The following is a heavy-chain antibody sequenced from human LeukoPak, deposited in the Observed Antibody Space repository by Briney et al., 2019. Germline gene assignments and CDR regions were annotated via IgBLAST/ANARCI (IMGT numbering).Heavy chain of an antibody. D-gene: IGHD2-2*01. CDR3: ARGYCSSTSCWDTGYYYYGMDV. J-gene: IGHJ6*02. V-gene: IGHV4-34*01. Sequence: SETLSLTCAVYGGSFSGYYWGWIRQPPGKGLEWIGEINHSGSTNYNPSLKSRVTISVDTSKNQFSLKLSSVTAADTAVYYCARGYCSSTSCWDTGYYYYGMDVWGQGTTVTVSS. CDR1: GGSFSGYY. CDR2: INHSGST.